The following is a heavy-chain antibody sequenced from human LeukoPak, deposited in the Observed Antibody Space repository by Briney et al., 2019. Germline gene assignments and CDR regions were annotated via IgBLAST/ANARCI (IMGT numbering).Heavy chain of an antibody. J-gene: IGHJ4*02. CDR2: ISSSSSYI. D-gene: IGHD3-9*01. V-gene: IGHV3-21*01. CDR3: ARGGRSTYFDWSPDY. Sequence: GSLRLSCATSGFTFSDYAMSWVRQAPGKGLERVSSISSSSSYIFYADSVKGRFTISRDNARNSLFLQMNSLRAEDTAVYYCARGGRSTYFDWSPDYWGQGTLVTVSS. CDR1: GFTFSDYA.